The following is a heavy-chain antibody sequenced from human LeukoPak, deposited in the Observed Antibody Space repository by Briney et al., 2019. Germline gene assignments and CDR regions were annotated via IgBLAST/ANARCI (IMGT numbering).Heavy chain of an antibody. CDR1: GFTFSSYG. D-gene: IGHD2-2*01. CDR2: ISSSAGST. V-gene: IGHV3-23*01. CDR3: AREGRIVVVPAAMSEVKPDYYYYYGMDV. J-gene: IGHJ6*02. Sequence: PGGSLRLSCVASGFTFSSYGMTWVRQAPGKGPEWVSVISSSAGSTYYADSVKGRFTISRDNSKNTLYLQMNNLRAEDTAVYYCAREGRIVVVPAAMSEVKPDYYYYYGMDVWGQGTTVTVSS.